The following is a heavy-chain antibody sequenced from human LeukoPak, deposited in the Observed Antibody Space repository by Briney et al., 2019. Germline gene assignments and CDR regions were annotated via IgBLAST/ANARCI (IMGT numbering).Heavy chain of an antibody. D-gene: IGHD6-19*01. CDR3: ATDREDQWLDRRRGDAFDI. Sequence: ASVKVSCKVSGYTLTELFMHWVRQAPGKGLEWMGGFDPEDGETIYAQKFQGRVTMTEDTSTDTAYMELSSLRSEDTAVYYCATDREDQWLDRRRGDAFDIWGQGTMVTVSS. CDR1: GYTLTELF. J-gene: IGHJ3*02. V-gene: IGHV1-24*01. CDR2: FDPEDGET.